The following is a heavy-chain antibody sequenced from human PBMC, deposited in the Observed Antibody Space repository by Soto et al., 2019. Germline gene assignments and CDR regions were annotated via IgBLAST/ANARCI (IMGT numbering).Heavy chain of an antibody. Sequence: WGSLRLSCAASGFTFSSYAMSWFRQSPGKGLEWVSAISGSGGSTYYADSVKGRFTISRDNSKNTLYLQMNSLRAEDTAVYYCARDTHYSTYYYYGMDVWGQGTTVTVSS. J-gene: IGHJ6*02. CDR1: GFTFSSYA. CDR3: ARDTHYSTYYYYGMDV. CDR2: ISGSGGST. D-gene: IGHD6-13*01. V-gene: IGHV3-23*01.